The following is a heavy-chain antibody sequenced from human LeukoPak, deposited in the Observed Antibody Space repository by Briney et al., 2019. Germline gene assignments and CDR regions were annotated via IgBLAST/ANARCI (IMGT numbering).Heavy chain of an antibody. Sequence: ASVKVSCKASGYTFTTHDINWVRQATGQGLEWMAWMNPNSGNTGYAQKFQGRVTMTRNTSISTAYMELSSLRSEDTAVYYCARVAGNCGGDCYRLVYWGQGTLVTVAS. CDR3: ARVAGNCGGDCYRLVY. CDR2: MNPNSGNT. CDR1: GYTFTTHD. V-gene: IGHV1-8*01. J-gene: IGHJ4*02. D-gene: IGHD2-21*01.